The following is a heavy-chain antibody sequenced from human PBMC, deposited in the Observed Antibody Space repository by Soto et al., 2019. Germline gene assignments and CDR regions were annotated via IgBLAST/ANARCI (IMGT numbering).Heavy chain of an antibody. J-gene: IGHJ6*02. Sequence: LSRTSDAHGGSFSGYYRSWIRQPPGKGLEWIGEINHSGSTNYNPSLKIRVTISVDTSKNQFSLKLSSVTAADTAVYYCARGRSKWRSNYYYGMDVWGQGTTVTVSS. V-gene: IGHV4-34*01. CDR3: ARGRSKWRSNYYYGMDV. D-gene: IGHD5-12*01. CDR1: GGSFSGYY. CDR2: INHSGST.